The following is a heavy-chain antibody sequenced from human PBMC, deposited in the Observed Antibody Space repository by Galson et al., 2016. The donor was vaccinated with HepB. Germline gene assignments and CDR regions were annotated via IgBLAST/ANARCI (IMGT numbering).Heavy chain of an antibody. Sequence: SLRLSCAASGFTSSSYWMNWSRQAPGKEMVWVSRINGDGSSTTYADSVKGRFTISRDNAKNTLYLQMSSLRAEDTAVYYCARGHSANSFILDYWGQGTLVTVSS. V-gene: IGHV3-74*01. CDR1: GFTSSSYW. D-gene: IGHD4/OR15-4a*01. CDR2: INGDGSST. CDR3: ARGHSANSFILDY. J-gene: IGHJ4*02.